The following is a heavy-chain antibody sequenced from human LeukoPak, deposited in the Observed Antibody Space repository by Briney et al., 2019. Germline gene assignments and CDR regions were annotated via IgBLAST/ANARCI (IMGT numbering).Heavy chain of an antibody. J-gene: IGHJ6*03. Sequence: GASVKLTCKASGYMFTGYYMHWVRQAPGQGLEWMGWINPNSGGTNYAQKFQGRVTMTRDSSISTAYMILNRLRSDDTAVYYCARVVAGTGTPVYYMDVWGKGTTVTVSS. V-gene: IGHV1-2*02. CDR2: INPNSGGT. CDR1: GYMFTGYY. D-gene: IGHD6-19*01. CDR3: ARVVAGTGTPVYYMDV.